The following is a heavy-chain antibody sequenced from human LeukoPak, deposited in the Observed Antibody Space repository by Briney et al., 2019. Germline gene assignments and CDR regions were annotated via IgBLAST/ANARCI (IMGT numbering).Heavy chain of an antibody. CDR1: GYTFTGYY. CDR2: INPDSGGT. D-gene: IGHD2/OR15-2a*01. V-gene: IGHV1-2*02. CDR3: ARGHTSFDY. J-gene: IGHJ4*02. Sequence: ASVKVSCKASGYTFTGYYMHWVRQAPGQGLEWMGWINPDSGGTRYAQKFQGRVTMTRDTSIRTAYMELSRLRSDDTAVYYCARGHTSFDYWGQGTLVTVSS.